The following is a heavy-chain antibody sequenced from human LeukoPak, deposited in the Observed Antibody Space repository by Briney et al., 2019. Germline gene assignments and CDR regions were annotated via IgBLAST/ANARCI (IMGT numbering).Heavy chain of an antibody. CDR2: INHSGST. CDR3: ARGVAAAGIGPYYFDY. D-gene: IGHD6-13*01. J-gene: IGHJ4*02. Sequence: PSETLSLTCAAYGGSFSGYYWSWIRQPPGKGLEWIGEINHSGSTNYNPSLKSRVTISVDTSKNQFSLKLSSVTAADTAVYYCARGVAAAGIGPYYFDYWGQGTLVTVSS. V-gene: IGHV4-34*01. CDR1: GGSFSGYY.